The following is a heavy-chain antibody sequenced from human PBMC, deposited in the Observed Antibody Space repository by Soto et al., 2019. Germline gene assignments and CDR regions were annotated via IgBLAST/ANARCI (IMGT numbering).Heavy chain of an antibody. CDR1: GGSFSGYY. D-gene: IGHD6-13*01. CDR2: INHSGST. Sequence: SETLSLTCAVYGGSFSGYYWSWIRQPPGKGLEWIGEINHSGSTNYNPSLKSRVTISVDTSKNQFSLKLSSVTAADTAVYYCARAIQGYSRSWYWGYWGQGTLVTVSS. J-gene: IGHJ4*02. V-gene: IGHV4-34*01. CDR3: ARAIQGYSRSWYWGY.